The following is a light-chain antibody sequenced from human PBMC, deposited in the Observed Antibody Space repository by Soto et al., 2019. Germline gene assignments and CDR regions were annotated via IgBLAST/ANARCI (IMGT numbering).Light chain of an antibody. J-gene: IGKJ1*01. CDR2: GAS. CDR1: QSVNNY. Sequence: EIVMTQSPATLSVSPGERATLSCRASQSVNNYLAWFQQKPGQAPRPLIYGASTRATGIPARFSGSGSGTEFTLTISSLQSEDFAVYYCQQYNNWWTFGQGTKV. CDR3: QQYNNWWT. V-gene: IGKV3-15*01.